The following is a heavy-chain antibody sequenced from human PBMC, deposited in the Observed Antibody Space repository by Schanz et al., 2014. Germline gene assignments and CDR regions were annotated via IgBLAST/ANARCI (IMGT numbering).Heavy chain of an antibody. J-gene: IGHJ6*02. CDR3: AKGMRYCSGGTCYDYYYYGLDV. CDR2: ISGSGGST. V-gene: IGHV3-23*01. CDR1: GFTFSTYA. Sequence: EVQLLDSGGGLVQPGGSLRLSCAASGFTFSTYAMSWVRQAPGKGLEWVSAISGSGGSTYYADSVKGRFTISRDNSKNILYLQMNSLRAEDTAVFYCAKGMRYCSGGTCYDYYYYGLDVWGQGTTVTVSS. D-gene: IGHD2-15*01.